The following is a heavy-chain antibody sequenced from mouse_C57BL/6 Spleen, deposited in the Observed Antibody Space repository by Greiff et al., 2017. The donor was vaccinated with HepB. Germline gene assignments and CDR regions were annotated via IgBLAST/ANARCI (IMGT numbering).Heavy chain of an antibody. CDR1: GYTFTSYW. CDR2: IYPSDSET. V-gene: IGHV1-61*01. J-gene: IGHJ3*01. D-gene: IGHD1-1*01. CDR3: AMGGSSYRGFAY. Sequence: QVQLQQPGAELVRPGSSVKLSCKASGYTFTSYWMDWVKQRPGQGLEWIGNIYPSDSETHYNQKFKDKATLTVDKSSSTAYMQLSSLTSEDSAVYYCAMGGSSYRGFAYWGQGTLVTVSA.